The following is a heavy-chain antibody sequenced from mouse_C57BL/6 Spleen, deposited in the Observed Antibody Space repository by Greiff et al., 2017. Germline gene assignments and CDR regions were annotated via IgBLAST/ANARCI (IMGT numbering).Heavy chain of an antibody. CDR2: IDPNSGGT. Sequence: QVQLQQPGAELVKPGASVKLSCKASGYTFTSYWMHWVKQRPGRGLEWIGRIDPNSGGTKYNEKFKSKATLTVDKPSSTAYMQLSSLTSEDSAVYYCARHSETAQASCYYAMDDWGQGASVTVSS. V-gene: IGHV1-72*01. CDR3: ARHSETAQASCYYAMDD. J-gene: IGHJ4*01. D-gene: IGHD3-2*02. CDR1: GYTFTSYW.